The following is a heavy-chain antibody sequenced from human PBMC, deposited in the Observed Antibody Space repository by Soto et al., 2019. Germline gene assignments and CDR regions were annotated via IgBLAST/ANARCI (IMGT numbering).Heavy chain of an antibody. V-gene: IGHV1-69*01. CDR3: ARDRDDYGSGNYYNRIDF. D-gene: IGHD3-10*01. CDR2: IIPIFGTP. CDR1: GGIFSTYA. Sequence: QVQLVQSGAEVKKPGSSVKVSCKASGGIFSTYAISWLRQAPGQGLEWMGGIIPIFGTPNYAQRFQGRVTITADESTSTAYMELSRLRSADTAVYYCARDRDDYGSGNYYNRIDFWGQGTLFTVSS. J-gene: IGHJ4*02.